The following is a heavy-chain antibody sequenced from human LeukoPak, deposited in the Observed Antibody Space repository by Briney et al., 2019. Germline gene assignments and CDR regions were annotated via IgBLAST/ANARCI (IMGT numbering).Heavy chain of an antibody. CDR1: GFTVSSNY. CDR3: ARGATVTTFYYYYGMDV. CDR2: IYSGGST. D-gene: IGHD4-17*01. J-gene: IGHJ6*02. V-gene: IGHV3-66*01. Sequence: GGSLRLSCAASGFTVSSNYMSWVRQAPGKGLEWVSVIYSGGSTYYADSVKGRFTISRDNSKNTLYLQMNSLRAEDTAVYYCARGATVTTFYYYYGMDVWGQGTTVTVSS.